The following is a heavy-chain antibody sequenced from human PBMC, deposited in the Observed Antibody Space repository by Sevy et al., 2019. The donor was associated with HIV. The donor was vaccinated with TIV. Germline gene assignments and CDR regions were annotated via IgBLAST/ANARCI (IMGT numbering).Heavy chain of an antibody. D-gene: IGHD6-13*01. CDR1: GFTFSTYA. Sequence: GGSLRLSCAASGFTFSTYAMHWVRQAPGKGLERVTILSFDGDNEYYADSVRGRFSISRDNSKDTLYLQMNFLRVEDTAVYYCARAAAGTWPTLLFDYWGQGALVTVSS. J-gene: IGHJ4*02. CDR2: LSFDGDNE. CDR3: ARAAAGTWPTLLFDY. V-gene: IGHV3-30-3*01.